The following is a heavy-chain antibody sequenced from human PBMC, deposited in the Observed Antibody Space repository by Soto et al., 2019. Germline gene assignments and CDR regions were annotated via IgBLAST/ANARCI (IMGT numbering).Heavy chain of an antibody. Sequence: ASVKVSCKASGYTFTSYGISWVRQAPGQGLEWMGWISANNGNTKYAQNFQGRVTMTTDTSTSTAYMELRSLRSDDTALYYCARAYSPGLFDPWGQGTLVTAPQ. V-gene: IGHV1-18*01. J-gene: IGHJ5*02. CDR1: GYTFTSYG. D-gene: IGHD2-15*01. CDR3: ARAYSPGLFDP. CDR2: ISANNGNT.